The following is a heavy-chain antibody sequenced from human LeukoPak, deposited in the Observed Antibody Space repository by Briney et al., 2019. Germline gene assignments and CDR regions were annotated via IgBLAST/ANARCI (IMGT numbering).Heavy chain of an antibody. V-gene: IGHV3-23*01. Sequence: GGSLRLSCAASGFTFSSYAMSWVRQAPGKGLEWVSAISGSGGSTYYADSVKGRFTISRDNSKNTLYLQMNSLRAEDTAVYYCAKDGAGLYSSRESRYYYYGMDVWGQGTTVTVSS. CDR2: ISGSGGST. J-gene: IGHJ6*02. D-gene: IGHD6-13*01. CDR1: GFTFSSYA. CDR3: AKDGAGLYSSRESRYYYYGMDV.